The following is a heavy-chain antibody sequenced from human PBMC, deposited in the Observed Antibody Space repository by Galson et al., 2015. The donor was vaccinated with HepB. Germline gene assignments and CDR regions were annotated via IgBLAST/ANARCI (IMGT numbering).Heavy chain of an antibody. V-gene: IGHV3-7*03. CDR1: GFTFNTYW. Sequence: LRLSCAASGFTFNTYWMSWVRQAPVKGLEWVANIKQDGSERFYVDSVRGRFTISRDNTNNSLYLQMNYVGGDDTAIYYCARLGAGSGSSDYWGQGTLVTVSS. CDR3: ARLGAGSGSSDY. D-gene: IGHD3-10*01. CDR2: IKQDGSER. J-gene: IGHJ4*02.